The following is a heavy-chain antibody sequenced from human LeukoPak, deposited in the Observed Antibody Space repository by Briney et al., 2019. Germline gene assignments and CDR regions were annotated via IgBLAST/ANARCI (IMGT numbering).Heavy chain of an antibody. V-gene: IGHV4-34*01. CDR2: INHSGST. Sequence: SETLSLTCAVYGGSFSGYYWIWIRQPPGKGLEWVGEINHSGSTNYNPSLKSRVTISVDTSKNQFSLKLSSVTAADTAVYYCARAGVVDTTMVTHFDYWGQGTLVTVSS. CDR3: ARAGVVDTTMVTHFDY. J-gene: IGHJ4*02. D-gene: IGHD5-18*01. CDR1: GGSFSGYY.